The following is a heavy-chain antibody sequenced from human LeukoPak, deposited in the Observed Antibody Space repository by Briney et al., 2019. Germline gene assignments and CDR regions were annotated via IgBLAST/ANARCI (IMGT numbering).Heavy chain of an antibody. D-gene: IGHD3-22*01. J-gene: IGHJ1*01. CDR3: AKDGGSYSFQH. Sequence: GGSLRLSCAASGFTFSTYAMSWVRQAPGKGLEWVSGINDSGGRTYYADSVKGRFTISRDNSKNTLYLQMNSPRAEDTAVYYCAKDGGSYSFQHWGQGTLVTVSS. CDR2: INDSGGRT. CDR1: GFTFSTYA. V-gene: IGHV3-23*01.